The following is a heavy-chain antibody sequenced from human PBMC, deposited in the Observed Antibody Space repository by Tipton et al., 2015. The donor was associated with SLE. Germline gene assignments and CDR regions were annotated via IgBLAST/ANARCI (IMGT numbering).Heavy chain of an antibody. Sequence: TLSLTCTVSGGSISSYYWSWIRQPPGKGLEWIGSIYHSGSTYYNPSLKRRVTISVDTSKNQFSLKLSSVTAADTAVYYCASLAGYSSSWSDAFDIWGQGTMVTVSS. D-gene: IGHD6-13*01. J-gene: IGHJ3*02. CDR1: GGSISSYY. CDR3: ASLAGYSSSWSDAFDI. V-gene: IGHV4-59*08. CDR2: IYHSGST.